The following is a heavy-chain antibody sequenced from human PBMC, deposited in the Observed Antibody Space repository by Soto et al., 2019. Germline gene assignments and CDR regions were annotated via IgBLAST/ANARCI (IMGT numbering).Heavy chain of an antibody. D-gene: IGHD2-8*01. CDR2: IYYSGST. Sequence: SETLSLTCTVSGGSISSSSYYWGWIRQPPGKGLERIGSIYYSGSTYYNPSLKSRVTISVDTSKNQFSLKLSSVTAADTAVYYCARLYCTNGVCYPPVYYYYGMDVWGQGTTVTVSS. V-gene: IGHV4-39*01. CDR3: ARLYCTNGVCYPPVYYYYGMDV. J-gene: IGHJ6*02. CDR1: GGSISSSSYY.